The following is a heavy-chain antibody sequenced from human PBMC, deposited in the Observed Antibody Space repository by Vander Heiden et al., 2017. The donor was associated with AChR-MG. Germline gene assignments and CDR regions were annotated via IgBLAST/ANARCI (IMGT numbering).Heavy chain of an antibody. D-gene: IGHD3-10*01. J-gene: IGHJ5*02. Sequence: QVQLQESGPGLVKPSQTLSLTCTVSGGSTSSCDYYWSGIRQPPGKGLEWIGYIYYSGSTYYNPSLKSRVTISVDTSKNQFSLKLSSVTAADTAVYYCARVVYYGSNWFDPWGQGTLVTVSS. V-gene: IGHV4-30-4*01. CDR3: ARVVYYGSNWFDP. CDR2: IYYSGST. CDR1: GGSTSSCDYY.